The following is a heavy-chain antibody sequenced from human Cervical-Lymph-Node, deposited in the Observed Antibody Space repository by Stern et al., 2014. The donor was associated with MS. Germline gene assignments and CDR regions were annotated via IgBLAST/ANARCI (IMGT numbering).Heavy chain of an antibody. CDR2: ISYDGSNK. CDR3: AGSISIFGSYGMDV. Sequence: QVQLVESGGGVVQPGRSLRLSCAASGFTFSSYGMHWVRQAPGQGLEWVAVISYDGSNKYYADSVKGRFTISRDNSKNTLYLQMNSLRAEDTAVYYCAGSISIFGSYGMDVWGQGTTVTVSS. CDR1: GFTFSSYG. J-gene: IGHJ6*02. V-gene: IGHV3-30*03. D-gene: IGHD3-3*01.